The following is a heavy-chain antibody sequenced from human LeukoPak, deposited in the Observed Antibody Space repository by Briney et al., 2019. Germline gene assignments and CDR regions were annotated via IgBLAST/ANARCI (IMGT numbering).Heavy chain of an antibody. D-gene: IGHD3-10*01. V-gene: IGHV4-39*01. J-gene: IGHJ4*02. CDR1: GGSFSSYY. CDR2: IYYSGST. Sequence: SETLSLTCAVYGGSFSSYYWGWIRQPPGKGLEWIGSIYYSGSTYYNPSLKSRVTMSVDTSKNQSSLKLSSVTAADTAVYYCAKYYGSGSYYNGFDYWGQGTLVTVSS. CDR3: AKYYGSGSYYNGFDY.